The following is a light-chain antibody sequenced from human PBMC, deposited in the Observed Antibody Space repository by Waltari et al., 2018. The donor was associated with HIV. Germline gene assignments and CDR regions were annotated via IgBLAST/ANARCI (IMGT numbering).Light chain of an antibody. CDR2: DVS. CDR1: SRDVGGYNY. V-gene: IGLV2-14*01. Sequence: QSALTQPASGSGSPGQSITISCTGTSRDVGGYNYVSWYQQYPGKAPKLMIYDVSKRPSGVSNRFSGSKSGNTASLTISGLQAEDEADYYCSSYTSSSTRVFGGGTKLTVL. J-gene: IGLJ3*02. CDR3: SSYTSSSTRV.